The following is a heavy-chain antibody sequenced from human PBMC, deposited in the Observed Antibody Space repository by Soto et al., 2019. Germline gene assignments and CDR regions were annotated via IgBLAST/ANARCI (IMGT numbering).Heavy chain of an antibody. J-gene: IGHJ5*01. CDR3: ARDSIAVRPGWFDS. V-gene: IGHV1-18*01. CDR1: GYTFSTYG. Sequence: ASVKVSCKASGYTFSTYGINWVLQAPGQGLEWMGWISAYNGNTNYAQKFQGRVTMTTDTSTNTAYMELRSLRSDDAAVYYCARDSIAVRPGWFDSWGQGTLVTVSS. D-gene: IGHD6-6*01. CDR2: ISAYNGNT.